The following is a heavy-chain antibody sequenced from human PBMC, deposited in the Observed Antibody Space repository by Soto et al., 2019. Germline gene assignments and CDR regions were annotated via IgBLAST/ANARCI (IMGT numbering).Heavy chain of an antibody. Sequence: QVQLQESGPGLVKPSGTLSLTCAVSGGSISSSNWWSWVRQPPGKGLEWIGEIYHSGSTNYNPSLKSRVTISVDKSKNQFSLNLSSVTAADTAVYYCASLIVVVPSAQGALDAFDIWGQGTMVTVSS. CDR3: ASLIVVVPSAQGALDAFDI. D-gene: IGHD2-2*01. CDR1: GGSISSSNW. V-gene: IGHV4-4*02. J-gene: IGHJ3*02. CDR2: IYHSGST.